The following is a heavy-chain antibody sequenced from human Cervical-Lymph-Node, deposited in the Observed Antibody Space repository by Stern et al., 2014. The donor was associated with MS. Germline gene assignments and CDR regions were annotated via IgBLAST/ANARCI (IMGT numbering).Heavy chain of an antibody. CDR1: GNTFTNNY. CDR2: INPIGDVT. J-gene: IGHJ4*02. D-gene: IGHD5-12*01. V-gene: IGHV1-46*03. CDR3: ASDLPRGYGSSDY. Sequence: QVQLVQSGAEVKKPGASVMLSCKASGNTFTNNYIHWVRQAPGQGLEWMGLINPIGDVTRYAQNLRGRVTLTRDTSTSTVYMDLRSLQSEDTAVYYCASDLPRGYGSSDYWGQGTLVTVSS.